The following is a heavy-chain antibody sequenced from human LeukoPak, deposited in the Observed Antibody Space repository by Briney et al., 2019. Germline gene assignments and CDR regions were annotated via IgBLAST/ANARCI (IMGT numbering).Heavy chain of an antibody. J-gene: IGHJ4*02. CDR2: IYPGDSDT. V-gene: IGHV5-51*01. CDR3: ARYRSGWYGLGY. CDR1: GNSLTIYW. D-gene: IGHD6-19*01. Sequence: GESLKISCKGSGNSLTIYWSCWVRQMRGKGLEWMGIIYPGDSDTRYSPSFQGQVTISADKSISTAYLQWSSLKASETAMYYCARYRSGWYGLGYWGQGTLVTVSS.